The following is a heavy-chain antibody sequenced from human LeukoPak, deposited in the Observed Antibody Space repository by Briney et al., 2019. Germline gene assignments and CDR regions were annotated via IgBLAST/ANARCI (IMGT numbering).Heavy chain of an antibody. CDR3: ARDGSYYDFWSGYCHPVWYFDY. CDR2: IKQDGSER. D-gene: IGHD3-3*01. J-gene: IGHJ4*02. CDR1: GFTFSSYW. Sequence: GGSLRLSCAASGFTFSSYWMSWVRQAPGKGLEWVANIKQDGSERYYVDSVKGRFTISRDNAKNSLYLQMNSLRAEDTAVYYCARDGSYYDFWSGYCHPVWYFDYWGQGTLVTVSS. V-gene: IGHV3-7*01.